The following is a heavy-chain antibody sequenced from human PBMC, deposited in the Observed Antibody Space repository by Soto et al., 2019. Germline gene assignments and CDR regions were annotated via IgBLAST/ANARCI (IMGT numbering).Heavy chain of an antibody. V-gene: IGHV4-4*02. CDR2: IYHSGST. J-gene: IGHJ4*02. D-gene: IGHD2-21*02. Sequence: QVPLQESGPRLVRPSGTLSLTCTVSSGSISTANWWSWVCQPPGRGLEWIGEIYHSGSTNYNLSLKSRVTLSVDKSKNQFSLRLSSVTAADTAMYYCARRGGGVVLTATTPFDYWGQGTLVTVSS. CDR3: ARRGGGVVLTATTPFDY. CDR1: SGSISTANW.